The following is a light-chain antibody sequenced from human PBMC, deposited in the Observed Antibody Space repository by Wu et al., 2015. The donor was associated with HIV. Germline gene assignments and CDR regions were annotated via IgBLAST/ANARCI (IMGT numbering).Light chain of an antibody. CDR1: RVLDNF. CDR3: QQYATSPT. V-gene: IGKV3-20*01. CDR2: VHP. Sequence: LSCRARRVLDNFLAWYQQNLATSPRLLTLSVHPPRASGIPDRFSGSGSGTDFSVSISRLEPEDFAVYYCQQYATSPTFGQGTKVEI. J-gene: IGKJ1*01.